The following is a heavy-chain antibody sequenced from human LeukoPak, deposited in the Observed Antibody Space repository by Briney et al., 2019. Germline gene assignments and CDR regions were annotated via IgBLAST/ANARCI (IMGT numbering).Heavy chain of an antibody. D-gene: IGHD3-10*01. CDR3: ARGPRGVIPFDY. J-gene: IGHJ4*02. Sequence: SETLSLTCAVYGGSFSGYYWSWIRQPPGKGLEWIGEINHSGSTNYNPSLKSRVTISVDTSKNQFSLKLSPVTAADTAVYYCARGPRGVIPFDYWGQGTLVTVSS. V-gene: IGHV4-34*01. CDR2: INHSGST. CDR1: GGSFSGYY.